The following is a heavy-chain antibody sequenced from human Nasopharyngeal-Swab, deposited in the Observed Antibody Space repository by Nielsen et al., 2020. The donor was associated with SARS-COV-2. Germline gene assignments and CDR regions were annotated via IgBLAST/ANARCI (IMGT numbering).Heavy chain of an antibody. J-gene: IGHJ3*02. V-gene: IGHV3-7*03. CDR1: GFTFSSYW. CDR2: IKQDGSEK. D-gene: IGHD2-15*01. Sequence: GESLKISCAASGFTFSSYWMSWVRQAPGKGLEWVANIKQDGSEKYYVDSVKGRFTISRDNAKNSLYLQMNGLRAEDTAVYYCAREPRGYCSGGSCYFVGRAFDIWGQGTMVTVSS. CDR3: AREPRGYCSGGSCYFVGRAFDI.